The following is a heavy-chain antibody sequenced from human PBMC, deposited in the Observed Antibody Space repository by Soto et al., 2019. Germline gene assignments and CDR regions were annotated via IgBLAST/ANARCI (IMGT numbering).Heavy chain of an antibody. J-gene: IGHJ4*02. V-gene: IGHV3-15*01. CDR2: IKSKTDGGTT. CDR3: TTHSNYYDSSGYQY. D-gene: IGHD3-22*01. Sequence: PGGSLRLSCAASGFTFSNAWMSWVRQAPGKGLEWVGRIKSKTDGGTTDYAAPVKGRFTIPRDDSKNTLYLQMNSLKTEDTAVYYCTTHSNYYDSSGYQYWGQGTLVTVSS. CDR1: GFTFSNAW.